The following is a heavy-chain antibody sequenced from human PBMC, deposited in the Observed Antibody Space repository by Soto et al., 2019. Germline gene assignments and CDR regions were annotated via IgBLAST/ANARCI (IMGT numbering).Heavy chain of an antibody. J-gene: IGHJ3*02. CDR1: NGSIGNYY. CDR2: IYYSGST. CDR3: AGSLTEATTTGDGLDI. Sequence: QVQLQESGPGLVKPSETLSLTCTVSNGSIGNYYWSWIRQPPGKGLEWIGFIYYSGSTNYNPSLTRSVTISVDMSKNQHSLMRSSVTAADTAVYYCAGSLTEATTTGDGLDIWGQGTMVTVSS. V-gene: IGHV4-59*01. D-gene: IGHD3-9*01.